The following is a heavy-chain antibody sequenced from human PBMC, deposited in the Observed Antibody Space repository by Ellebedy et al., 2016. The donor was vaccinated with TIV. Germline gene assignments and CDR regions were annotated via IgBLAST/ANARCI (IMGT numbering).Heavy chain of an antibody. CDR2: IYYSGST. CDR3: ARLGSRVAGTGGYYYYYMDV. D-gene: IGHD6-19*01. J-gene: IGHJ6*03. Sequence: SETLSLTCTVSGDSLSNEYWSWIRQPPGKGLEWIGYIYYSGSTNYNPSLMSRVTISVDTSKNQFSLRLRSVTAADTAVYYCARLGSRVAGTGGYYYYYMDVWGKGTTVTVSS. CDR1: GDSLSNEY. V-gene: IGHV4-59*01.